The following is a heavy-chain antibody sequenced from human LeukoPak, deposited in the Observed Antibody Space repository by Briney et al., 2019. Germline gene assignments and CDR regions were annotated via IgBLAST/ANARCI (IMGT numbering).Heavy chain of an antibody. D-gene: IGHD1-26*01. V-gene: IGHV3-53*01. J-gene: IGHJ4*02. CDR1: GFTVSSNY. Sequence: GGSLRLSCAASGFTVSSNYMSRVRQAPGKGLEWVSVIYSGGSTYYADSVKGRFTISRDNSKNTLYLQMNSLRAEDTAVYYCARAELGYFDYWGQGTLVTVSS. CDR3: ARAELGYFDY. CDR2: IYSGGST.